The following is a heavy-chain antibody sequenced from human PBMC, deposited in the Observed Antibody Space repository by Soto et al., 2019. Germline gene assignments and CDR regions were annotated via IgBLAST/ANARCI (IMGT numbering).Heavy chain of an antibody. CDR2: INHSGST. CDR3: ARGAVAGRWYNWFDP. D-gene: IGHD6-19*01. V-gene: IGHV4-34*01. Sequence: QVQLQQWGAGLLKPSETLSLTCAVYGGSFSGYYWSWIRQPPGKGLEWIGEINHSGSTNYNPSLKSRVTISVDTSKNQFSLKLSSVTAADTAVYYCARGAVAGRWYNWFDPWGQGTLVTVSS. CDR1: GGSFSGYY. J-gene: IGHJ5*02.